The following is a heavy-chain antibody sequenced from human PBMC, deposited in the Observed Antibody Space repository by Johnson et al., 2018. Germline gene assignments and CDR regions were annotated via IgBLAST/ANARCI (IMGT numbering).Heavy chain of an antibody. V-gene: IGHV3-48*02. CDR2: ISFGSDFM. CDR1: GSTFSRDN. J-gene: IGHJ6*02. D-gene: IGHD2-8*01. CDR3: ARDQRVYARTSGMDV. Sequence: VQLVQSGGGLVQPGGSLRLSCVVSGSTFSRDNMNWVRQAPGKGLEWVSYISFGSDFMYYLDSVKGRFIISRDNAKDSLYLEMSSLRDEDTAFYYCARDQRVYARTSGMDVWGQGTTVSVS.